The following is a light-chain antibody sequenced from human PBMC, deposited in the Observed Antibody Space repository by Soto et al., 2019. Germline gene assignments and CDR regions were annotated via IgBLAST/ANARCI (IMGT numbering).Light chain of an antibody. Sequence: QSVLTQPASVSGSPGQSITISCTVTSSDVGGYNYVSWYQQHPGKAPKLVIYGVTYRPSGVSARFSGSKFQNTASLTISGLQAEDEADYYCSSFRSGSVVLFGGGTKVTVL. CDR3: SSFRSGSVVL. J-gene: IGLJ3*02. CDR1: SSDVGGYNY. V-gene: IGLV2-14*01. CDR2: GVT.